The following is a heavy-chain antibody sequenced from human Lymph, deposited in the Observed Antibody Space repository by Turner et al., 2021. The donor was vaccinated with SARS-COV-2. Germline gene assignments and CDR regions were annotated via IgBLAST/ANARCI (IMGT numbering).Heavy chain of an antibody. V-gene: IGHV3-30-3*01. D-gene: IGHD3-10*01. CDR3: ARGDYYGSGSYPGKTFDC. Sequence: QVQLVESGGGVFQPGRSLRLSCAAAGCPFSSYAMSWVRQAPGKGLEWVAVISYDGSNEYYADSVKGRFTISRDNSKNTLYLQMNSLRAEDTAVYYCARGDYYGSGSYPGKTFDCWGQGTLVTVSS. CDR2: ISYDGSNE. CDR1: GCPFSSYA. J-gene: IGHJ4*02.